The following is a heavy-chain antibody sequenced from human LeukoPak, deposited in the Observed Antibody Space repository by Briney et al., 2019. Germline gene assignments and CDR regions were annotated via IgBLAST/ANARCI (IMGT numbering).Heavy chain of an antibody. J-gene: IGHJ6*03. CDR3: ARGGSYYYYYMDV. CDR1: GDSISSTNYY. V-gene: IGHV4-39*07. CDR2: IYTSGST. Sequence: SETLSLTCTVSGDSISSTNYYWGWIRQPPGKGLEWIGSIYTSGSTNYNPSLKSRVTMSVDTSKNQFSLKLSSVTAADTAVYYCARGGSYYYYYMDVWGKGTTVTVSS. D-gene: IGHD3-10*01.